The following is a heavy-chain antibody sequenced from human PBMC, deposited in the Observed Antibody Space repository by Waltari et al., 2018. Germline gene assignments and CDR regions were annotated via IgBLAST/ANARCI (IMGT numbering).Heavy chain of an antibody. Sequence: QVQLQESGPGLVKPSETLSLTCAVSGYSISSGYYWGWIRQPPGKGLEWIGGIYHSGSTYYNPSLKSRVTISVDTSKNQFSLKLSSVTAADTAVYYCARPTGGYWYFDLWGRGTLVTVSS. CDR3: ARPTGGYWYFDL. CDR2: IYHSGST. CDR1: GYSISSGYY. D-gene: IGHD3-16*01. V-gene: IGHV4-38-2*01. J-gene: IGHJ2*01.